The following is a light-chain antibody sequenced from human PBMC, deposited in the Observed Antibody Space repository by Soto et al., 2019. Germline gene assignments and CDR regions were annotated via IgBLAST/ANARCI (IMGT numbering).Light chain of an antibody. CDR1: NSEVGGYDY. V-gene: IGLV2-14*01. CDR3: SSFTNANTWV. J-gene: IGLJ7*01. Sequence: QSVLTQPASVSGSPGQSINIYCTGTNSEVGGYDYVSWYKQYPGQAPKVIIYEVTYRPSGVSALFSGSKSGTTASLTISDLQTEDEADYYCSSFTNANTWVFGGGTQLTVL. CDR2: EVT.